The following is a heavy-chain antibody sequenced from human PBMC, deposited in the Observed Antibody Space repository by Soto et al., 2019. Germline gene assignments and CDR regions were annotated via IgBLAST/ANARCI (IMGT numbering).Heavy chain of an antibody. CDR1: GGSISSGDYY. Sequence: QVQLQESGPGLVKPSQTLSLTCTVSGGSISSGDYYWSWIRQPPGKGLEWIGYIYYSGSTYYNPSLNSRVTISVDTSKNQFSLKLSSVTAADTAVYYCARITGTSPANYYGMDVWGQGTTVTVSS. D-gene: IGHD1-7*01. J-gene: IGHJ6*02. V-gene: IGHV4-30-4*01. CDR3: ARITGTSPANYYGMDV. CDR2: IYYSGST.